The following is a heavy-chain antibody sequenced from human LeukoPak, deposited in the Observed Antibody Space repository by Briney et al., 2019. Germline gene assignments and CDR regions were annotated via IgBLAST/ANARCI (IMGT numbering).Heavy chain of an antibody. CDR3: ARDCGGDCFSNDAFDI. D-gene: IGHD2-21*02. CDR2: ISSNGGST. J-gene: IGHJ3*02. CDR1: GFTFSSYA. V-gene: IGHV3-64*01. Sequence: GGSLRLSCAASGFTFSSYAMHWVRQAPGKGLEYVSAISSNGGSTYYANSVKGRFTISRDNSKNTLYLQIGSLRAEDTALYYCARDCGGDCFSNDAFDIWGQGTMVTVSS.